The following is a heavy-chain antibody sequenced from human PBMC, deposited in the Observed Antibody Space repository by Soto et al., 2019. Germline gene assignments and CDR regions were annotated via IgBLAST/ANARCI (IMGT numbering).Heavy chain of an antibody. CDR3: ARGWFSDY. D-gene: IGHD2-15*01. CDR1: GFTFSSYE. Sequence: GGSLRLSCVVSGFTFSSYEMNWVRQAQGKGLEWVSYISGSGSTIYYTDSVKGRFTISRDNAKNSLYLQMNSLRAEDTAIYYCARGWFSDYWGQGTLVTVPS. CDR2: ISGSGSTI. J-gene: IGHJ4*02. V-gene: IGHV3-48*03.